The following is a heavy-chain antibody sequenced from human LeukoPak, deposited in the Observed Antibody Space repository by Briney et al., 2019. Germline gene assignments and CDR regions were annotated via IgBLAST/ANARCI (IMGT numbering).Heavy chain of an antibody. V-gene: IGHV3-23*01. CDR1: GFTFSSYA. CDR3: AKDSKIVGATFRSYHYMDV. CDR2: IRGSGDRT. J-gene: IGHJ6*03. D-gene: IGHD1-26*01. Sequence: PGGSLRLPCAASGFTFSSYAMSWVRQAPGKGLEWVSAIRGSGDRTHYADSVKGRFTISRDNSKNTLYLQMNSLRAEDTAVYYCAKDSKIVGATFRSYHYMDVWGKGTAVTVSS.